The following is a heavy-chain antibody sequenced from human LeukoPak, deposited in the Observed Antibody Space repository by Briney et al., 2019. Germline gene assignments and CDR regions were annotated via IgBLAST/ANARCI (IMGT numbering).Heavy chain of an antibody. D-gene: IGHD5-12*01. V-gene: IGHV1-18*01. Sequence: GASAKVSCKASGYTFTNYGISWVRQAPGQGLEWMGWISAYNGNTNYAQKFQGRITMTTDTSTSTAYMELRSLRSDDTAVYYCARGRATFDAFDIWGQGTMVTVSS. CDR1: GYTFTNYG. CDR3: ARGRATFDAFDI. J-gene: IGHJ3*02. CDR2: ISAYNGNT.